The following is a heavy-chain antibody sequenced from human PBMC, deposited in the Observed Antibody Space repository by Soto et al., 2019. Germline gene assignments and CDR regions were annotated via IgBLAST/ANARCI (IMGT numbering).Heavy chain of an antibody. CDR2: MNPNSGNT. CDR3: ARGRGYSYGYAFDP. Sequence: ASVKVSCKASGYTFTSYDINWVRQATGQGLEWMGWMNPNSGNTGYAQKFQGRVTMTRNTSISTAYMELSSLRSEDTAVYYCARGRGYSYGYAFDPWGQGTLVTVSS. V-gene: IGHV1-8*01. J-gene: IGHJ5*02. D-gene: IGHD5-18*01. CDR1: GYTFTSYD.